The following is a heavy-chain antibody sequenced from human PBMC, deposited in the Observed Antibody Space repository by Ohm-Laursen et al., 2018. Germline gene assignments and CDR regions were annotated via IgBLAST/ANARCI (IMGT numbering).Heavy chain of an antibody. CDR3: ARRGHAFDI. V-gene: IGHV4-61*01. Sequence: SETLSLTCTVSGDSLSGDNYYWDWIRQPPGKGLEWIGYIYYSGSTNYNPSLKSRVTISVDTSKNQFSLKLSSVTAADAAVYYCARRGHAFDIWGQGTMVTVSS. CDR1: GDSLSGDNYY. CDR2: IYYSGST. J-gene: IGHJ3*02.